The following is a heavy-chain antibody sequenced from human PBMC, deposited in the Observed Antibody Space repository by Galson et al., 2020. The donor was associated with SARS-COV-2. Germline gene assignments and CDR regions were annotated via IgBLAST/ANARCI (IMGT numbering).Heavy chain of an antibody. CDR3: VREWALNSISPLDY. CDR1: GFTFADYA. D-gene: IGHD1-26*01. V-gene: IGHV3-49*04. Sequence: GESLKISCSASGFTFADYAMSWVRQAPGKGLEWVGLIRSRASGGTTEYAASVKGRFTISRDDSKSVAYLEMISLLTEDTAVYYCVREWALNSISPLDYWGQGTLVTVSS. J-gene: IGHJ4*02. CDR2: IRSRASGGTT.